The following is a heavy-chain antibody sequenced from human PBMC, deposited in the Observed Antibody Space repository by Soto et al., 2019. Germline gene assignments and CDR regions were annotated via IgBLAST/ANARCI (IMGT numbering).Heavy chain of an antibody. CDR3: AREDLVPSDTVSGSYGMDV. D-gene: IGHD4-4*01. J-gene: IGHJ6*02. CDR1: GASISSSKHW. V-gene: IGHV4-4*02. Sequence: SETLSLTCVVTGASISSSKHWWSWVRQTPGKGLEWVGEIYHTGGVNYMSSLRGRITMSVDKTKNQFSLKLSSVTAADTAVYYCAREDLVPSDTVSGSYGMDVWGQGTTVTVSS. CDR2: IYHTGGV.